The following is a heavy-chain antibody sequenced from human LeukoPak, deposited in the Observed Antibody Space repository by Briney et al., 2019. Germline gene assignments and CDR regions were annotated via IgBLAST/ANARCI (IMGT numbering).Heavy chain of an antibody. V-gene: IGHV3-15*01. CDR3: TTYYYDSSGYGDY. CDR1: GFTFSNAW. Sequence: GGSLRPSCAASGFTFSNAWMSWVRQAPGKGLEWVGRIKSKTDGGTTDYAAPVKGRFTISRDDSKNTLYLQMNSLKTEDTAVYYCTTYYYDSSGYGDYWGQGTLVTVSS. J-gene: IGHJ4*02. D-gene: IGHD3-22*01. CDR2: IKSKTDGGTT.